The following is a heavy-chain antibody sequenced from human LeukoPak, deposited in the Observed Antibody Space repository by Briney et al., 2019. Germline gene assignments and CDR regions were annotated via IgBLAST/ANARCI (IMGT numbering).Heavy chain of an antibody. J-gene: IGHJ4*02. Sequence: PSETLSLTCTGSGGSISSYYWSWIRQPAGKGLEWIGRIYTSGSTNYNPSLKSRVTMSVDTSKNQFSLKLSSVTAADTAVYYCARGVRKGYCSGGSCFTGLEDFDYWGQGTLVTVSS. CDR2: IYTSGST. V-gene: IGHV4-4*07. D-gene: IGHD2-15*01. CDR1: GGSISSYY. CDR3: ARGVRKGYCSGGSCFTGLEDFDY.